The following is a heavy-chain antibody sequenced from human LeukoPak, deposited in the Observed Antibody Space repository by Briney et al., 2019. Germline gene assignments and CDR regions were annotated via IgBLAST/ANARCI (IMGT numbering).Heavy chain of an antibody. CDR1: GGSISSTIYY. D-gene: IGHD2-21*01. CDR3: ARPPLL. J-gene: IGHJ1*01. V-gene: IGHV4-39*01. Sequence: SGNPALTCTVSGGSISSTIYYWAWIRQPPGKGLEWIGSFSYSGNTFYSSSLTSRVSISEDTSKNQFSLKLTSVTAADTAVYYCARPPLLWGQGILVTVSS. CDR2: FSYSGNT.